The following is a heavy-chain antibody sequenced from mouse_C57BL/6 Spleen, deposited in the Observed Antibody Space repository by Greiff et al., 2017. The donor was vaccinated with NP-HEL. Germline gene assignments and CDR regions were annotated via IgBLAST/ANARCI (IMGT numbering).Heavy chain of an antibody. J-gene: IGHJ1*03. CDR3: ARDLYYYGMKYFDV. V-gene: IGHV1-80*01. Sequence: QVQLQQSGAELVKPGASVKISCKASGYAFSSYWMNWVKQRPGKGLEWIGQIYPGDGDTNYNGKFKGKATLTADKSSSTAYMQLSSLTSEDSAVYFCARDLYYYGMKYFDVWGTGTTVTVSS. D-gene: IGHD1-1*01. CDR1: GYAFSSYW. CDR2: IYPGDGDT.